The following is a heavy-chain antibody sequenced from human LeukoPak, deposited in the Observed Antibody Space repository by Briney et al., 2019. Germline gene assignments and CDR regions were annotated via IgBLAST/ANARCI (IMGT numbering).Heavy chain of an antibody. V-gene: IGHV3-30*02. J-gene: IGHJ6*02. CDR2: IQTYGNPK. D-gene: IGHD3-22*01. CDR1: GFIFSNSG. CDR3: ARETSSEIIGGMDV. Sequence: QPGGSLRLSCAASGFIFSNSGMHWVRQAPGKGLEWVAFIQTYGNPKYYADSVRGRFTISRDNFKKTCYLQMDSLRVEDTAVYYCARETSSEIIGGMDVRGQGTTVTVTS.